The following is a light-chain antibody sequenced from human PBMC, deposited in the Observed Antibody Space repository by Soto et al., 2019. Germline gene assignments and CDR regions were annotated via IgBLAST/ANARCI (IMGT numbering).Light chain of an antibody. CDR1: QDISHY. CDR3: QQDVSLPIT. V-gene: IGKV1-33*01. CDR2: GAT. J-gene: IGKJ5*01. Sequence: HMSLSPSALSPPLGDTVTITCHASQDISHYSNWYQQTPGKAPELLIYGATNLDTGVPSSFSRSGSGTDFTFTISILPAEEVVKYGCQQDVSLPITFGQGTKLEIK.